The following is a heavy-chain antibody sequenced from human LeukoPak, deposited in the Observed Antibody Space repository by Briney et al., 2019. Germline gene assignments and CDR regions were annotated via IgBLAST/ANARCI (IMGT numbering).Heavy chain of an antibody. CDR3: ARTQQYYNSGWYVHYFDY. D-gene: IGHD6-19*01. V-gene: IGHV3-7*01. CDR2: IKQDGSEK. Sequence: PGGSLRLSCAASGFTFSSYWMSWVRQAPGKGLERVANIKQDGSEKYYVDSVKGRFTISRDNAKNSLYLQMNSLRAEDTAVYYCARTQQYYNSGWYVHYFDYWGQGTLVTVSS. CDR1: GFTFSSYW. J-gene: IGHJ4*02.